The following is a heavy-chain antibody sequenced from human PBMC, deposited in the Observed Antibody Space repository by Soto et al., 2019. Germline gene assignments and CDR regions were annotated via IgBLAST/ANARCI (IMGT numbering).Heavy chain of an antibody. Sequence: ASVKVSCKASGYTFTSYAMHWVRQAPGQRLEWMGWINAGNGNTKYSQKFQGRVTITRDTSASTAYMELSSLRSEDTAVYYCATVIYVDHVHAEYTQYWGQGTLVTVFS. J-gene: IGHJ1*01. CDR1: GYTFTSYA. CDR2: INAGNGNT. V-gene: IGHV1-3*01. CDR3: ATVIYVDHVHAEYTQY. D-gene: IGHD3-16*01.